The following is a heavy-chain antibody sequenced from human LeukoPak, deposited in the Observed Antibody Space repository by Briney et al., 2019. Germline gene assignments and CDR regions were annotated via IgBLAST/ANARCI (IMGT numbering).Heavy chain of an antibody. Sequence: SETLSLTCTVSGGSISSSSYYWGWIRQPPGKGLEWIGSIYYSGSTYCNPSLKSRVTISVDTSKNQFSLKLSSVTAADTAVYYCARLIAAAGTQNWFDPWGQGTLVTVSS. CDR2: IYYSGST. CDR1: GGSISSSSYY. CDR3: ARLIAAAGTQNWFDP. D-gene: IGHD6-13*01. J-gene: IGHJ5*02. V-gene: IGHV4-39*07.